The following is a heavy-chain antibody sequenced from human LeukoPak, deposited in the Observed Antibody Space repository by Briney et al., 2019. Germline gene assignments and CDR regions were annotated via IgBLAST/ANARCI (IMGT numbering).Heavy chain of an antibody. V-gene: IGHV3-11*04. D-gene: IGHD3-9*01. CDR1: GFSLSDYY. Sequence: GGSLRLSCAASGFSLSDYYISWIRQAPGKGLQWISYISSSGDDIHYADSVEGRFTISRDNAKNSVYLEMNSLRAEDTAVYYCATNLRYSTEYLQQWGQGTLVTVSS. J-gene: IGHJ1*01. CDR2: ISSSGDDI. CDR3: ATNLRYSTEYLQQ.